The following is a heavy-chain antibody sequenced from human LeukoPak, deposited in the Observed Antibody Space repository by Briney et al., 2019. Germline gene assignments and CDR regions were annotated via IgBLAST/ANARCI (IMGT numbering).Heavy chain of an antibody. Sequence: SQTLSLTCGISGDSVSSNSATWDWIRQSPSRGLEWPGRTWYRSNWYNDSALSVRSRMTINPDTSKNQFSLHLHSVTPEDTAVYYCARSIQHFDYWGQGILVTVSS. V-gene: IGHV6-1*01. CDR2: TWYRSNWYN. J-gene: IGHJ4*02. CDR3: ARSIQHFDY. CDR1: GDSVSSNSAT. D-gene: IGHD2-21*01.